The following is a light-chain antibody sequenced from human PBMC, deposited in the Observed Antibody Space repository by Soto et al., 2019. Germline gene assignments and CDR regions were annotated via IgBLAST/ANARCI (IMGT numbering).Light chain of an antibody. CDR2: GAS. V-gene: IGKV1-27*01. Sequence: DIQMTQSPSSLSASVGDRVTITCRASQGISNYLAWYQQQPGTVPKLLIYGASTLQSGVPFRFSGSGSGTDFTLTISSLQPEDGATYYCQKYNSGLTFGPGTKVDIK. CDR1: QGISNY. J-gene: IGKJ3*01. CDR3: QKYNSGLT.